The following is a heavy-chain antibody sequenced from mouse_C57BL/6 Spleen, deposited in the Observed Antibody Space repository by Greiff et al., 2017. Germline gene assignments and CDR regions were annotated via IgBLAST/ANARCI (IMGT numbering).Heavy chain of an antibody. CDR1: GYTFTSYW. CDR3: TRDYDGWYFDV. J-gene: IGHJ1*03. Sequence: VQLQQPGAELVKPGASVKLSCKASGYTFTSYWMHWVKQRPGQGLEWIGMIHPNSGSTNYNEKFKSKATLTVDKSSSTAYMKLSSLTSEDAADYSSTRDYDGWYFDVWGTGTTVTVSS. D-gene: IGHD2-4*01. V-gene: IGHV1-64*01. CDR2: IHPNSGST.